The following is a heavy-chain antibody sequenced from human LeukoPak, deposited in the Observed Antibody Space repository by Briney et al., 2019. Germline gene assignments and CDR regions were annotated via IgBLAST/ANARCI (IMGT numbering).Heavy chain of an antibody. V-gene: IGHV1-69*13. CDR3: AGYDYGDYGVFDY. J-gene: IGHJ4*02. CDR1: GGTFSSYA. Sequence: ASVKVSCKASGGTFSSYAISWVRQAPGQGLEWMGGIIPIFGTANYAQKFQGRVTITADESTSTAYMELSSLRSEDTAVYYCAGYDYGDYGVFDYWGQGTLVTVSS. CDR2: IIPIFGTA. D-gene: IGHD4-17*01.